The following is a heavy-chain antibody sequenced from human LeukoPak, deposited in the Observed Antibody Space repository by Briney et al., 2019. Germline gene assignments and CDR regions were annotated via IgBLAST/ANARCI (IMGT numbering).Heavy chain of an antibody. CDR3: ARDLSSGHDY. CDR1: GFTFSSYS. J-gene: IGHJ4*02. V-gene: IGHV3-21*01. CDR2: ISSSSSYI. D-gene: IGHD3-22*01. Sequence: SGGSLRLSCAASGFTFSSYSMNWVRQAPGKGLEWVSSISSSSSYIYYADSVKGRFTISRDNAKNSLYLQMNSLRAEDTAAYYCARDLSSGHDYWGQGTLVTVSS.